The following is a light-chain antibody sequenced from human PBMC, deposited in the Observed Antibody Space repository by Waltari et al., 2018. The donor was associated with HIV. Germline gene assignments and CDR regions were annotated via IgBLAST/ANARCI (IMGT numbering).Light chain of an antibody. Sequence: SYVLTQPPSVSVAPGHAARITSEGNNIGSQRVHWYQQRPGQAPALVVQDHSDRPSGIPERFSGSNSGNTATLTISRVEAGDEADYYCQVWHSNSDHVVFGGGTKLTVL. V-gene: IGLV3-21*02. CDR2: DHS. CDR3: QVWHSNSDHVV. J-gene: IGLJ2*01. CDR1: NIGSQR.